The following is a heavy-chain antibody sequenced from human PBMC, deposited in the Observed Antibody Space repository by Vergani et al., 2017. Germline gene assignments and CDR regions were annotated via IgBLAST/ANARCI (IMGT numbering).Heavy chain of an antibody. Sequence: QVQLVQSGAEVKKPGASVKVSCKASGYTFTSYGISWVRQAPGQGLEWMGWISAYNGNTNYAQKLQGRFTMTTDTSTSTAYMERRSQRSDDTAVYYCARDVGQGYSYGYHWYYYGMDVWGQGTTVTVSS. CDR2: ISAYNGNT. CDR1: GYTFTSYG. CDR3: ARDVGQGYSYGYHWYYYGMDV. J-gene: IGHJ6*02. D-gene: IGHD5-18*01. V-gene: IGHV1-18*04.